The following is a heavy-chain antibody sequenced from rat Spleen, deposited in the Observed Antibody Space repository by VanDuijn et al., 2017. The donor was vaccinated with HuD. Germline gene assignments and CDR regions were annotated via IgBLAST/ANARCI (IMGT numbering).Heavy chain of an antibody. V-gene: IGHV5-29*01. CDR3: ARAGYLRDWYFDF. CDR1: GFTFSNYG. Sequence: EVQLVESGGGLVQPGRSLKLSCAASGFTFSNYGMAWVRQAPTKGLEWVATISYDGSSTYDRDSVKGRFTISRDNAKSTLYMQMDSLRSEDTATYYCARAGYLRDWYFDFWGPGTMVTVSS. J-gene: IGHJ1*01. D-gene: IGHD2-2*01. CDR2: ISYDGSST.